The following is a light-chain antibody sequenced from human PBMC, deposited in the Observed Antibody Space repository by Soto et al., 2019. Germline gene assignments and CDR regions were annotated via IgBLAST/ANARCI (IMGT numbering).Light chain of an antibody. Sequence: QSALTQPPSASGTPGQRVTISCSGSSSNIGSNTVNWYQQLPGTAPKLLIYSNNQRPSGVPDRFSGSKSGTSASLAISGLQSEDEADYYCQVWDISTYHVVFGGGTKVTVL. J-gene: IGLJ2*01. CDR3: QVWDISTYHVV. V-gene: IGLV1-44*01. CDR1: SSNIGSNT. CDR2: SNN.